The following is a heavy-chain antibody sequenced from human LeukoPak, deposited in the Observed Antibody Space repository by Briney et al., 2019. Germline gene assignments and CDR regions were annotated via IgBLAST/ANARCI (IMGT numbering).Heavy chain of an antibody. Sequence: PGGSLRLSCAASGFTFSSYGMPWVRQAPGKGLEWVAVISYDGSNKYYADSVKGRFTISRDNSKNTLYLQMNSLRAEDTAVYYCAKTYYDFWSGYRYYYGMDVWGQGTTVTVSS. CDR2: ISYDGSNK. CDR1: GFTFSSYG. D-gene: IGHD3-3*01. CDR3: AKTYYDFWSGYRYYYGMDV. J-gene: IGHJ6*02. V-gene: IGHV3-30*18.